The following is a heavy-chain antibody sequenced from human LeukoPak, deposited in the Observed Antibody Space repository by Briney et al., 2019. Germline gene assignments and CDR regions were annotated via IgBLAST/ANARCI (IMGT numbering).Heavy chain of an antibody. D-gene: IGHD2-15*01. CDR2: IYHSGSS. J-gene: IGHJ4*02. CDR3: ARAGSGSRDYFDY. CDR1: GYSISNGYY. V-gene: IGHV4-38-2*01. Sequence: SETLSRTCAVSGYSISNGYYWGWIRQPPGKGLEWIGSIYHSGSSYYNPSLRSRGSFSVDTSKNHFSLKLTSVTAVDTAVYYCARAGSGSRDYFDYWGQGTLVTVSS.